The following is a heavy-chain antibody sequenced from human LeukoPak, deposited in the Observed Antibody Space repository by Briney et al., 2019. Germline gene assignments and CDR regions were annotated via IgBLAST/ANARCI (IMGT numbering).Heavy chain of an antibody. CDR1: GCSFTSYW. J-gene: IGHJ3*02. D-gene: IGHD6-13*01. V-gene: IGHV5-51*01. Sequence: GESLKISCKGSGCSFTSYWIGWVRQMPGKGLEWIGIIYPDDSDTKYSPSFQGQVTVSADKSISTAYLQWSSLKASDTAMYYCARPPYTSSSDAFDIWGQGTMVTVSS. CDR3: ARPPYTSSSDAFDI. CDR2: IYPDDSDT.